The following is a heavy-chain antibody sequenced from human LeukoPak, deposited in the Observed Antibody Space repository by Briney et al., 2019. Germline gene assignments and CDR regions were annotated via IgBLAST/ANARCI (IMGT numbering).Heavy chain of an antibody. Sequence: PGGSLRLSCAASGFTFSSYAMSWVRQAPGKGLEWVSAISGSGGSAYYADSVKGRFTISRDNSKNSLFLQMNSLRVEDTALYYCSKWGDYDVLTGYYDSDFWGQGTLVTVSA. CDR3: SKWGDYDVLTGYYDSDF. CDR1: GFTFSSYA. D-gene: IGHD3-9*01. CDR2: ISGSGGSA. V-gene: IGHV3-23*01. J-gene: IGHJ4*02.